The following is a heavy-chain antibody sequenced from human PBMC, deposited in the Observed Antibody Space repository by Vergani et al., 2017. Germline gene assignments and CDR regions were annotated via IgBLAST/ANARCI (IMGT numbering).Heavy chain of an antibody. CDR1: GYSFSRNW. Sequence: EVQLEQSGAEVKKPGESLEISCKGSGYSFSRNWIAWVRERPGQGLEWMGMIYPGNSETRNNPSFRGQVTMSVDKSISTAYLQWSSLKASDSALYYCARVYCRGMSCAGTDYFYHIDVWGKGTTVTVS. D-gene: IGHD3/OR15-3a*01. CDR3: ARVYCRGMSCAGTDYFYHIDV. J-gene: IGHJ6*03. CDR2: IYPGNSET. V-gene: IGHV5-51*03.